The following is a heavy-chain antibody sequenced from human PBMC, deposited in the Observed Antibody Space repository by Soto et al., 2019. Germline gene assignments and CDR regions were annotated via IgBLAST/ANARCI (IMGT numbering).Heavy chain of an antibody. CDR1: GYTLTELS. J-gene: IGHJ6*03. D-gene: IGHD2-15*01. CDR2: MNPNSGNT. V-gene: IGHV1-8*01. CDR3: ARLEVGSYYYMDV. Sequence: ASVKVSCKVSGYTLTELSMHWVRQATGQGLEWMGWMNPNSGNTGYAQKFQGRVTMTRNTSISTAYMELSSLRSEDTAVYYCARLEVGSYYYMDVWGKGTTVTVSS.